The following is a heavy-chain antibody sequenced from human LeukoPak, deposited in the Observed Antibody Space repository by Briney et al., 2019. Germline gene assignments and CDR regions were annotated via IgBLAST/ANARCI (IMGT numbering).Heavy chain of an antibody. CDR2: IYSGGRT. D-gene: IGHD3-10*01. V-gene: IGHV3-53*01. Sequence: GGSLRLSCAASGSSVSSTFMTWVRQAPGKGLECVSGIYSGGRTYYADSVMGRFTISRDNSKNTLYLQMSSLRAEDTAVYYCGRGKNDIRNYYYYDYGGQGTLVTVSS. CDR3: GRGKNDIRNYYYYDY. CDR1: GSSVSSTF. J-gene: IGHJ4*02.